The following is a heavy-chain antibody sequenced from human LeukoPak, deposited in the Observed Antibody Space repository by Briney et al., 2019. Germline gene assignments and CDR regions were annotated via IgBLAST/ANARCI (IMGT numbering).Heavy chain of an antibody. J-gene: IGHJ4*02. V-gene: IGHV4-59*01. CDR1: GGSINNYY. CDR3: ARRTGYYDGFDY. CDR2: IYYSGST. D-gene: IGHD3/OR15-3a*01. Sequence: SETLSLTCTVSGGSINNYYWSWIRQPPGKGLEWIGYIYYSGSTNYNPSLKSRVTISLDTSKNQFSLKLSSVTAADTAVYYCARRTGYYDGFDYWGQGTLVTVSS.